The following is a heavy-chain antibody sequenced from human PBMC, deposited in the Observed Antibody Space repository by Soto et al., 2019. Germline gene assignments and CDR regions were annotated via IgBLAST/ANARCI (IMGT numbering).Heavy chain of an antibody. V-gene: IGHV1-24*01. CDR2: FDPEDGET. Sequence: QVQLVQSGAEVKKPGASVKVSCKVSGYTLTELSMHWVRQAPGKGLEWMGGFDPEDGETIYEQKFQGRVTMNEDTSKDTASMELSSLRSEDTAVDYGATDYGDPATPSHYWVEGTMVTVSS. CDR3: ATDYGDPATPSHY. D-gene: IGHD4-17*01. J-gene: IGHJ4*02. CDR1: GYTLTELS.